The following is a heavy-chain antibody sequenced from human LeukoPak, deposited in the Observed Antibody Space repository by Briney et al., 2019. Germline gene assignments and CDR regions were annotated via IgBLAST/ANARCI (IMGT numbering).Heavy chain of an antibody. V-gene: IGHV4-30-2*01. J-gene: IGHJ3*02. Sequence: SETLSLTCTVSGGSISSGGYYWSWIRQPPGKGLEWIGYIYHSGSTYYNPSLKSRVTISVDRSKNQYSLKLSSVTAADTAVYYCAREYYYGSGSYSSIWGQGTMVTVSS. CDR3: AREYYYGSGSYSSI. D-gene: IGHD3-10*01. CDR2: IYHSGST. CDR1: GGSISSGGYY.